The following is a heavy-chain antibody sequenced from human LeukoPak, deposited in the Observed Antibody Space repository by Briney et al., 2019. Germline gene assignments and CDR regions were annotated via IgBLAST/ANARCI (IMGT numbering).Heavy chain of an antibody. J-gene: IGHJ4*02. CDR3: ARDMSPLTETYYYDD. Sequence: ASVKVSCEASGGTFSSYAISWVRQAPGQGLEWMGGIIPIFGTANYAQKFQGRVTITTDESTSTAYMELSSLRSEDTAVYYCARDMSPLTETYYYDDWGQGTLVTVSS. CDR2: IIPIFGTA. CDR1: GGTFSSYA. D-gene: IGHD3-10*02. V-gene: IGHV1-69*05.